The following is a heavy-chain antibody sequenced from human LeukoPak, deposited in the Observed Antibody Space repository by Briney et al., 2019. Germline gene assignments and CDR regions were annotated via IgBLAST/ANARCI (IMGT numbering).Heavy chain of an antibody. J-gene: IGHJ4*02. CDR1: GFTFDDYA. CDR3: AKAPYYYGSGSAYFDY. Sequence: TGGSLRLSCAASGFTFDDYAMHWVRQAPGKGLEWVSGISWNSGSIGYADSVKGRFTISRDNAKNSLYLQMNSLRAEDMALYYCAKAPYYYGSGSAYFDYWGQGTLVTVSS. V-gene: IGHV3-9*03. CDR2: ISWNSGSI. D-gene: IGHD3-10*01.